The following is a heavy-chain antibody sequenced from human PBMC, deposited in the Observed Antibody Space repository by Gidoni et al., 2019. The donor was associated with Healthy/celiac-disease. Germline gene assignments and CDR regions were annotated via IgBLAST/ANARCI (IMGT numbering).Heavy chain of an antibody. CDR1: GFTFSSYS. CDR3: ARTLGVDTAMASYYYGMDV. J-gene: IGHJ6*02. D-gene: IGHD5-18*01. CDR2: ISSSSSYI. Sequence: EVQLVESGGGLVKPGGSLRLSCAASGFTFSSYSMNGVRQAPGKGLEWVSSISSSSSYIYYADSVKGRFTISRDNAKNSLYLQMNSLRAEDTAVYYCARTLGVDTAMASYYYGMDVWGQGTTVTVSS. V-gene: IGHV3-21*01.